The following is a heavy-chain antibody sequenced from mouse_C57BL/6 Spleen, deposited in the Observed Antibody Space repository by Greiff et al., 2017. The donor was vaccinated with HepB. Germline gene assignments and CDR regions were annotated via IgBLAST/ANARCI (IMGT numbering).Heavy chain of an antibody. CDR2: ISYDGSN. CDR3: ARAPSYSPFAY. Sequence: EVKLQESGPGLVKPSQSLSLTCSVTGYSITSGYYWNWIRQFPGNKLEWMGYISYDGSNNYNPSLKNRISITRDTSKNQFFLKLNSVTTEDTATYYCARAPSYSPFAYWGQGTLVTVSA. J-gene: IGHJ3*01. D-gene: IGHD2-10*01. V-gene: IGHV3-6*01. CDR1: GYSITSGYY.